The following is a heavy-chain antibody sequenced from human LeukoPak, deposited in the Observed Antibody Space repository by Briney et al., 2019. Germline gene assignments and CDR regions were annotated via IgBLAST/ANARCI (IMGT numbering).Heavy chain of an antibody. Sequence: SASTNYIPSLKSRVTISVDTSKNQFSLKLSSVTAADTAVYYCARDQKELSESYYYYYYMDVWGKGTTVTVSS. D-gene: IGHD1-7*01. V-gene: IGHV4-34*01. CDR3: ARDQKELSESYYYYYYMDV. J-gene: IGHJ6*03. CDR2: SAST.